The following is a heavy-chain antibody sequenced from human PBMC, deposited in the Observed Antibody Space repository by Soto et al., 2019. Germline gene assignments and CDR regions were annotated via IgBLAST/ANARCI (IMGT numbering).Heavy chain of an antibody. Sequence: PSETLSLTCTFSGFSISSYYWIWIRQPPGKGLEWIGYIYYSGSTNYNPSLKSRVTISVDTSKNQFSLKLSSVTAADTAVYYCARVPGQTYYDFWSGYYPNKYYYYYYMDVWGKGTTVTVSS. CDR2: IYYSGST. CDR1: GFSISSYY. CDR3: ARVPGQTYYDFWSGYYPNKYYYYYYMDV. V-gene: IGHV4-59*01. D-gene: IGHD3-3*01. J-gene: IGHJ6*03.